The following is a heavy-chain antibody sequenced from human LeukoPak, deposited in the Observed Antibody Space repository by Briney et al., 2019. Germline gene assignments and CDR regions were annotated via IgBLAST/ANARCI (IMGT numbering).Heavy chain of an antibody. D-gene: IGHD5-18*01. V-gene: IGHV3-43*01. Sequence: PGGSLRLSCAASGFTFDDYTMHWVRQPPGKGLEWVSLIRWDGGSTHYADSVKGRFTISRDNSKNSLYLQMSSLRTEDTALYYCSKDLRSGYNYGFGYWGQGTLVTVSS. CDR2: IRWDGGST. CDR1: GFTFDDYT. J-gene: IGHJ4*02. CDR3: SKDLRSGYNYGFGY.